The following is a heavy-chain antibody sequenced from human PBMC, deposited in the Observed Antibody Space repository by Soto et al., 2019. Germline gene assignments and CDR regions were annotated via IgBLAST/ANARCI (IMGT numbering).Heavy chain of an antibody. J-gene: IGHJ4*02. D-gene: IGHD5-12*01. CDR3: ARGADGYKLGNY. CDR1: GGSISGGGFY. Sequence: QVQLQESGPGLVEPSQTLSLTCTVSGGSISGGGFYWSWIRQHPGKGLEWIGYIHFSGDTYYNPSLQSRVTISVGTSKNQFSLKLTSLTAADTAVYFCARGADGYKLGNYWGQGTLVTVSS. CDR2: IHFSGDT. V-gene: IGHV4-31*03.